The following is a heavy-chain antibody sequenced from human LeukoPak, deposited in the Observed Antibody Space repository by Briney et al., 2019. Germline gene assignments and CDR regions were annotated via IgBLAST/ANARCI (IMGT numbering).Heavy chain of an antibody. Sequence: PSQTLSLTCTVSGGSISSGGYYWSWIRQHPGKGLEWIGYIYYSGSTYYNPSLKSRVTISQDTSKNQFSLKLRSVTAADTAVYFCARRGPGATVDYWGQGTLVTVSS. CDR2: IYYSGST. V-gene: IGHV4-31*03. CDR3: ARRGPGATVDY. D-gene: IGHD4/OR15-4a*01. CDR1: GGSISSGGYY. J-gene: IGHJ4*02.